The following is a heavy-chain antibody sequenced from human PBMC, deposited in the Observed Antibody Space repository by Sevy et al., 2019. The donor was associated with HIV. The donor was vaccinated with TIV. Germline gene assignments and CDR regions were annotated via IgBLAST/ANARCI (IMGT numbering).Heavy chain of an antibody. V-gene: IGHV3-30*04. CDR1: GFTFGNHA. Sequence: GGSLRLSCAASGFTFGNHAIHWVRQAPGKGLEWVAIISFDGRNEHYAGSVKGRFTISRDNSKKTVYLQMTNLRSEVAAVYYCARDHCTDGVCFRSGYFDYWGQGTLVTVSS. CDR3: ARDHCTDGVCFRSGYFDY. D-gene: IGHD2-8*01. CDR2: ISFDGRNE. J-gene: IGHJ4*01.